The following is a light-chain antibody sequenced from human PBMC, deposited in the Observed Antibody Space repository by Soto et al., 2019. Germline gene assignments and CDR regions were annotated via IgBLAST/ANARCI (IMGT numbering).Light chain of an antibody. V-gene: IGLV2-14*01. CDR2: EVS. J-gene: IGLJ2*01. CDR3: SSYTSSGTLYVV. Sequence: QSALTQPASVSGSPGQSITISCTGTSSDIGGYNYVSWYQQHPGKAPKLMIYEVSNRPSGVSDRFSGSKSDNTASLTISGLQAEDEAAYYCSSYTSSGTLYVVFAGGTKVTVL. CDR1: SSDIGGYNY.